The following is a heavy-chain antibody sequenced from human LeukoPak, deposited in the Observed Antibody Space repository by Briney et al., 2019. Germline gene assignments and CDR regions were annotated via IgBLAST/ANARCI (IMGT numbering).Heavy chain of an antibody. CDR1: GGSISSSSYY. CDR2: IYYSGST. CDR3: ARHFTFYYDSSGYYYWGNYFDY. D-gene: IGHD3-22*01. J-gene: IGHJ4*02. V-gene: IGHV4-39*01. Sequence: PSETLSLTCTVSGGSISSSSYYWGWIRQPPGKGLEWIGSIYYSGSTYYNPSLKSRVTISVDTSKNQFSLKLSSVTAADTAVYYCARHFTFYYDSSGYYYWGNYFDYWGQGTLVTVSS.